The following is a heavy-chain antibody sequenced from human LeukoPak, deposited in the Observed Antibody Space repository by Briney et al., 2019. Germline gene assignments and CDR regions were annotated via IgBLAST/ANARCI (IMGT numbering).Heavy chain of an antibody. Sequence: PGGSLRLSCAASGFTFSSFATSWIRQPPGKGLEWIGSIYYTGSIFYNPSLKSRVTISVDTSKNQFSLRLSSVPAADTAVYYCARRRVGAAVDYWGQGTLVTVSS. D-gene: IGHD1-26*01. J-gene: IGHJ4*02. CDR3: ARRRVGAAVDY. CDR2: IYYTGSI. CDR1: GFTFSSFAT. V-gene: IGHV4-39*01.